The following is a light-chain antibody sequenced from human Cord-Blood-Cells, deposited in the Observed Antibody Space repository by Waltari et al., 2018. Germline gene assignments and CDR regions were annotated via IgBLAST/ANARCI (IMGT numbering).Light chain of an antibody. CDR1: SSDVGSYNF. V-gene: IGLV2-23*02. J-gene: IGLJ2*01. CDR2: EVS. Sequence: QSALTQPASVSGSPGQSITISCTGTSSDVGSYNFVSWYQQHPGKAPKLMIYEVSNRPSGVSNRFSGSKSGNTASLTISGLQAEDEADYYCCSYTGSSTYVFGGGTKLTVL. CDR3: CSYTGSSTYV.